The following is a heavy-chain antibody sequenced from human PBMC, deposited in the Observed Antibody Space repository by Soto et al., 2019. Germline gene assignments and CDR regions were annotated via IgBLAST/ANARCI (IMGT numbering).Heavy chain of an antibody. V-gene: IGHV3-23*01. Sequence: EVQLLESGGGLVQPGGSLRLSCAASGLTFSGYGMSWVRQAPGTGLEWVSAISGSGSTTYYADSVKGRFTISRDDSKKILFAQKNSLRAEDTAVYYCVTRSRGLQSSPPRLDSWGQGTLVSDSS. D-gene: IGHD4-4*01. CDR1: GLTFSGYG. CDR2: ISGSGSTT. CDR3: VTRSRGLQSSPPRLDS. J-gene: IGHJ4*02.